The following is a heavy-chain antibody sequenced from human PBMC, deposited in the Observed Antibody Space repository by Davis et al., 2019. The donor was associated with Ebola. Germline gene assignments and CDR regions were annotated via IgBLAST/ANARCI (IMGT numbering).Heavy chain of an antibody. CDR2: IYPGDSET. D-gene: IGHD4-17*01. V-gene: IGHV5-51*01. CDR3: ATPGDYGDYGWAFDI. J-gene: IGHJ3*02. CDR1: GYSFSNYW. Sequence: GESLKISCKGSGYSFSNYWIGWVRQMPGKGLEWMGIIYPGDSETSYSPSFQGQVTISADKSISTAYLQWSSLRASDTAMYYCATPGDYGDYGWAFDIWGQGTLVTVSS.